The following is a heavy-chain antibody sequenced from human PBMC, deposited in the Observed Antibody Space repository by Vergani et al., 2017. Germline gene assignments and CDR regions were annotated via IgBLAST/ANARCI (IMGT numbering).Heavy chain of an antibody. CDR2: ISSSGSTI. CDR1: GFTFSDYY. J-gene: IGHJ3*02. CDR3: AGDFPAGGLVVITTDAFDI. D-gene: IGHD3-22*01. Sequence: QVQLVESGGGLVKPGGSLRLSCAASGFTFSDYYMSWIRQAPGKGLEWVSYISSSGSTIYYADSVKGRFTISRDNAKNSLYLQMNSLRAEDTAVYYCAGDFPAGGLVVITTDAFDIWGQGTMVTVSS. V-gene: IGHV3-11*01.